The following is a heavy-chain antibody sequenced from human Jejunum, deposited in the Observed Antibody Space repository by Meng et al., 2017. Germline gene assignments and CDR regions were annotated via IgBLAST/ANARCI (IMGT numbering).Heavy chain of an antibody. CDR2: VSWNSGSK. D-gene: IGHD3-10*01. J-gene: IGHJ4*02. CDR1: GFTFDDYA. Sequence: GGSLRLSCAASGFTFDDYAMHWVRQAPGKGLEWVSVVSWNSGSKYYADSVKGRFTTSRDNARNSLSLQMNNLRPEDTALYYCVKDMTSWYGEGLDHWGQGTLVTVSS. V-gene: IGHV3-9*01. CDR3: VKDMTSWYGEGLDH.